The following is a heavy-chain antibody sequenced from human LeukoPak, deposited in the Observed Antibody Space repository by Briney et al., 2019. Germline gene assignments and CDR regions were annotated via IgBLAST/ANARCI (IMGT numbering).Heavy chain of an antibody. J-gene: IGHJ6*04. CDR3: AGFGELFYYYYGMDV. CDR2: ISSSSSYT. D-gene: IGHD3-10*01. Sequence: GGSLRLSCAASGFTFSDYYMSWIRQAPGKGLEWVSYISSSSSYTNYADSVKGRFTISRDNAKNSLYLQMNSLRAEDTAVYYCAGFGELFYYYYGMDVWSKGTTVTVSS. V-gene: IGHV3-11*06. CDR1: GFTFSDYY.